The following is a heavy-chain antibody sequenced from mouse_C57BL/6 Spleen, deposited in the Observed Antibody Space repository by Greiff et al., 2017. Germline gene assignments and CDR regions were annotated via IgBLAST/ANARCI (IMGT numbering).Heavy chain of an antibody. D-gene: IGHD2-4*01. CDR3: ARKDDYDPFYAMDY. CDR2: IYPGDGDT. V-gene: IGHV1-82*01. CDR1: GYAFSSSW. Sequence: QVQLQQSGPELVKPGASVKISCKASGYAFSSSWMNWVKQRPGTGLEWIGRIYPGDGDTNYNGKFKGKATLTADKSSSTAYMQLSSLTSEDSAVYFCARKDDYDPFYAMDYWGQGTSVTVSS. J-gene: IGHJ4*01.